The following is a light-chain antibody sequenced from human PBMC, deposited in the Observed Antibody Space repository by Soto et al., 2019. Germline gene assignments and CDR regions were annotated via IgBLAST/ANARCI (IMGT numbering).Light chain of an antibody. V-gene: IGKV3-11*01. J-gene: IGKJ5*01. CDR3: QQRRNWPMIT. CDR1: QSVSIY. Sequence: EIVLTQSPATLSLSPGERATLSCRASQSVSIYLAWYQQKPGQAPRLLIYDASNRATGIPARFSGSGSGTDFTLTISSLEPEDFAVYYCQQRRNWPMITFGQGTRLDIK. CDR2: DAS.